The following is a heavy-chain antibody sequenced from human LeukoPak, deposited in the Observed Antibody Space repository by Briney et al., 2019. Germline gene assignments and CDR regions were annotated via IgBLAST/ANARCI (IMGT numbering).Heavy chain of an antibody. CDR1: GFTFSSYA. CDR3: ANYGGFDAFDI. D-gene: IGHD2-21*01. Sequence: GGSLRLSCAASGFTFSSYAMHWVRQAPGKGLEWVAVISYDGSNKYYADSVKGRFTISRDNSKNTLYLQMNSLRAEDTAVYYCANYGGFDAFDIWGQGTMVTVSS. J-gene: IGHJ3*02. V-gene: IGHV3-30*04. CDR2: ISYDGSNK.